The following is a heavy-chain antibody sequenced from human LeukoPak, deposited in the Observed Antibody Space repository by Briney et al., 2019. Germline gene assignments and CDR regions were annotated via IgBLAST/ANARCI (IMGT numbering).Heavy chain of an antibody. J-gene: IGHJ6*03. CDR1: GFTFSDYY. CDR3: ARLPYYYYYMDV. Sequence: GGSLRLSCAASGFTFSDYYMSWIRQAPGKGLEWVSYISSSAGTIYYADSVKGRFTISRDNAKNSLYLQMNSLRAEDTAVYYCARLPYYYYYMDVWGTGTTVTISS. V-gene: IGHV3-11*01. CDR2: ISSSAGTI.